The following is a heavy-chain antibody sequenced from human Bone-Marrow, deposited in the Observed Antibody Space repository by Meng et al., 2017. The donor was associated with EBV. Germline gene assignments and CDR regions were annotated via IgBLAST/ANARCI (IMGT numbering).Heavy chain of an antibody. D-gene: IGHD3-22*01. CDR1: GFTVISYS. V-gene: IGHV3-21*01. CDR3: ARDSYYYDSSGYYTYWYFDL. CDR2: ISSSSSYI. J-gene: IGHJ2*01. Sequence: EVQLVXSXXXXXKPXGXXXRSXSXSGFTVISYSMNWVRQAPGKGLEWVSSISSSSSYIYYADSVKGRFTISRDNAKNSLYLQMNSLRAEDTAVYYCARDSYYYDSSGYYTYWYFDLWGRGTLVTVSS.